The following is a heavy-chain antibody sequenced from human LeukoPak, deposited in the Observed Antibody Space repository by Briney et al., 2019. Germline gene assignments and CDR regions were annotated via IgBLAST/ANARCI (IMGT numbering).Heavy chain of an antibody. D-gene: IGHD2-2*01. CDR3: TRHSDTYCSRANCYVDNFYVLDV. CDR1: GFTFSGSA. Sequence: TGGSLRLSCAASGFTFSGSAMHWVRQASGKGLEWVCRIRSRANSYVTAYSAAVTGRIIISRDDSSNTAYLQMNSLTTEDTAVYYCTRHSDTYCSRANCYVDNFYVLDVWGQGTRVTVSS. V-gene: IGHV3-73*01. CDR2: IRSRANSYVT. J-gene: IGHJ6*02.